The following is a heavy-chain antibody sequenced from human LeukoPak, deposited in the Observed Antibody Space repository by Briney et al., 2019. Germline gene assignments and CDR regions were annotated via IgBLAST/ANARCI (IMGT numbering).Heavy chain of an antibody. CDR3: ARGPYYYGLN. D-gene: IGHD3-10*01. V-gene: IGHV4-59*01. CDR2: IYSSGST. J-gene: IGHJ4*02. CDR1: GGSIISYY. Sequence: PSETLSLTCTVSGGSIISYYWSWIRQPPGEGLEWIGYIYSSGSTNYNPSLRSRVTISVDTSKNQFSLKLSSVTAADTAVYYCARGPYYYGLNWGQGTLVTVSS.